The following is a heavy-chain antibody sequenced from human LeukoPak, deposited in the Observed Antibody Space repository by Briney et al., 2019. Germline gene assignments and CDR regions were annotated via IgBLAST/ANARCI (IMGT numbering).Heavy chain of an antibody. V-gene: IGHV3-49*04. CDR1: LFTFSDYY. Sequence: GGSLRLSCAASLFTFSDYYMSWVRQAPGKGLEWVGFIRSIAYGVTTEYAASVKGRFTISRDDSKSIAYLQMNSLKTEDTAVYYCSRADYYGSGSPIRLDVWGKGTTVTVSS. CDR2: IRSIAYGVTT. CDR3: SRADYYGSGSPIRLDV. J-gene: IGHJ6*04. D-gene: IGHD3-10*01.